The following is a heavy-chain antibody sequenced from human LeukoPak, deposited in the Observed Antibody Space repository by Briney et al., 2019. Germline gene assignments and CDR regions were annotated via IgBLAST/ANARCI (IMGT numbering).Heavy chain of an antibody. D-gene: IGHD1-26*01. J-gene: IGHJ5*01. CDR2: IHHSGSP. CDR3: VRIPSGHYYPADS. V-gene: IGHV4-34*01. CDR1: GGSFSGYY. Sequence: SETLSLTCGVYGGSFSGYYWGWIRQPPGEGLEWIGEIHHSGSPNYNPSLKSRVTISVDTSKYQFSLKLSSVTAADTAVYYCVRIPSGHYYPADSWGQGTLVTVSS.